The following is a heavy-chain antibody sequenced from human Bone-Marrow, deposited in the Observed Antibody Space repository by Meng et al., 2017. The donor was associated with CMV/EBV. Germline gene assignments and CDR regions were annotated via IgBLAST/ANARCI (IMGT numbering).Heavy chain of an antibody. Sequence: GESLKISCAASGFTFSSYWMHWVRQAPGKGLVWVSRINSDGSSTSYADSVKGRFTLSRDDAKNALHLRMNSLRPEDTALYYCVKDMKMGWGGWFAYFDYWGQGTPVTVSS. CDR3: VKDMKMGWGGWFAYFDY. CDR1: GFTFSSYW. D-gene: IGHD2-15*01. V-gene: IGHV3-74*01. J-gene: IGHJ4*02. CDR2: INSDGSST.